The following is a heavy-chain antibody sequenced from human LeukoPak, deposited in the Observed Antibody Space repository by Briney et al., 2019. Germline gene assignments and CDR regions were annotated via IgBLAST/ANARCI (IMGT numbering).Heavy chain of an antibody. J-gene: IGHJ6*02. CDR1: GGSISSSSYY. CDR2: IYYSGST. D-gene: IGHD1-26*01. Sequence: SETLSLACAVSGGSISSSSYYWGWVRQPPGKGLGWLGSIYYSGSTYYNPSLKSRLTISVDTSKNQFSLKLSSVTAADTPVYYCARDVGSYYYYYYGMDVWGQGTTVTVSS. V-gene: IGHV4-39*07. CDR3: ARDVGSYYYYYYGMDV.